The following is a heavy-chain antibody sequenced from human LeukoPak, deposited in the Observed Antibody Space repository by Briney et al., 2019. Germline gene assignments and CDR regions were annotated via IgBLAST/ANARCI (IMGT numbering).Heavy chain of an antibody. CDR2: ITSSNNYI. Sequence: PGGSLRLSCAGSGFTFSTYSMIWVRQAPGKGLEWVSSITSSNNYIYYADSMKGRFTISRDNSKNTLYLQMNSLRAEDTAVYYCARGGYYFDYWGQGTLVTVSS. CDR3: ARGGYYFDY. V-gene: IGHV3-21*01. CDR1: GFTFSTYS. J-gene: IGHJ4*02. D-gene: IGHD3-10*01.